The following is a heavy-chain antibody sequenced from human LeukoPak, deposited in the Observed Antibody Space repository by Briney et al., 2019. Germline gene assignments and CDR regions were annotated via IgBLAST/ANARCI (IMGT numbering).Heavy chain of an antibody. Sequence: SQTLSLTCTVSGGSISSGSYYWSWIRQPAGKGLEWIGRIYTSGSTNYNPSLRSRVTISVDTSKNQFSLKLSSVTAADTAVYYCASSELTYYYYYYMDVWGKGTTVTVSS. CDR3: ASSELTYYYYYYMDV. J-gene: IGHJ6*03. CDR2: IYTSGST. V-gene: IGHV4-61*02. D-gene: IGHD1-26*01. CDR1: GGSISSGSYY.